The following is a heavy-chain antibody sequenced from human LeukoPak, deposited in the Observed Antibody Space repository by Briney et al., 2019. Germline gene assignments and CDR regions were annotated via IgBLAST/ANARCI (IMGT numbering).Heavy chain of an antibody. J-gene: IGHJ4*02. Sequence: GGSLRLSCAASGFTFSDYYMSWIRQAPGKGLEWVSYISSSGSTIYYADAVRGRFTISRDNSQNTLYLQMNSLRAEDTAIYYCAKDIYCGGDCYIRAGDSWGQGTLVTVSS. D-gene: IGHD2-21*02. CDR1: GFTFSDYY. V-gene: IGHV3-11*01. CDR2: ISSSGSTI. CDR3: AKDIYCGGDCYIRAGDS.